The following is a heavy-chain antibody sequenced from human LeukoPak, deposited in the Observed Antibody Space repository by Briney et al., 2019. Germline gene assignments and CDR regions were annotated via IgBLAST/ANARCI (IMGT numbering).Heavy chain of an antibody. J-gene: IGHJ4*02. Sequence: GGSLRLSCAASGFTFSSYTMNWVRQAPGKGLEWVSSITSSSSYIYYADSVKGRFTISRDNAKNSLYLQMNSLRAEDTAVYYCARDSEQLVGPFDYWGQGTLVTVSS. CDR3: ARDSEQLVGPFDY. CDR1: GFTFSSYT. V-gene: IGHV3-21*01. D-gene: IGHD6-6*01. CDR2: ITSSSSYI.